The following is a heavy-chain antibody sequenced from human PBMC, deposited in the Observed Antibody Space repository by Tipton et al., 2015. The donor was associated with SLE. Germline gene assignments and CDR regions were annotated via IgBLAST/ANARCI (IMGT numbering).Heavy chain of an antibody. CDR3: ARELVAGWRGFDY. D-gene: IGHD6-19*01. J-gene: IGHJ4*02. CDR2: ATDGVSGT. Sequence: SLRLSCAVSGFTFTDYAMGWVRRDPGKGLEWVSAATDGVSGTAYADSVRGRFTVSRDNSKNTLDLQMNSLRAEDTAVYYCARELVAGWRGFDYWGQGTLVTVSS. V-gene: IGHV3-23*01. CDR1: GFTFTDYA.